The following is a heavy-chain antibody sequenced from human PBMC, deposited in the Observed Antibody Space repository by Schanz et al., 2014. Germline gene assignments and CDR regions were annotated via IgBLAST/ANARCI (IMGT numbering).Heavy chain of an antibody. D-gene: IGHD2-2*02. J-gene: IGHJ6*02. CDR2: ISGSGGST. Sequence: EVQLVESGGGLVQPGGSLRLSCAVSGFSVSTNYMSWVRQAPGKGLEWVSTISGSGGSTYYADSVKGRFTISRDNSKNTLSLQLNSLRADDTAVYYCAKHLYQYNYYGMDVWGQGTTVTVSS. CDR1: GFSVSTNY. CDR3: AKHLYQYNYYGMDV. V-gene: IGHV3-23*04.